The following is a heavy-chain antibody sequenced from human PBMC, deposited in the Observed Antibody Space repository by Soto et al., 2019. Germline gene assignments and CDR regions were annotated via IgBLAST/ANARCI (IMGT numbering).Heavy chain of an antibody. CDR1: GGTFSSYT. CDR3: ARAPLWGANAFDI. Sequence: SVKVSCKASGGTFSSYTISWVRQAPGQGLEWMGRINPSSGVTNYAQKFQGWVTITTDKSISTAYMELSRLRSDDTAVYYCARAPLWGANAFDIWGQGTMVTVSS. V-gene: IGHV1-69*02. D-gene: IGHD3-10*01. CDR2: INPSSGVT. J-gene: IGHJ3*02.